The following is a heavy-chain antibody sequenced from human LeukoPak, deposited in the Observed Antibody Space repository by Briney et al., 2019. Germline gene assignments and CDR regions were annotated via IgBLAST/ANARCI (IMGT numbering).Heavy chain of an antibody. D-gene: IGHD3-22*01. CDR2: IYYSGST. CDR1: GGSISSYY. CDR3: ARHESDFDSSGSRGAFDI. Sequence: SETLSFTCTVSGGSISSYYWSWIRQPPGKGLEWIGYIYYSGSTNYNPSLKSRVTISVDTSKNQFSLKLSSVTAADTAVYYCARHESDFDSSGSRGAFDIWGQGTMVTVSS. V-gene: IGHV4-59*01. J-gene: IGHJ3*02.